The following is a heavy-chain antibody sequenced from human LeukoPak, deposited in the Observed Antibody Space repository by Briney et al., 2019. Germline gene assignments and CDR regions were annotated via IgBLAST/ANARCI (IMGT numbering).Heavy chain of an antibody. D-gene: IGHD2-2*01. CDR1: GFTFSNYA. CDR2: ISGRP. CDR3: AKDRLVPTASTRTVHMDV. V-gene: IGHV3-23*01. Sequence: GGSLRLSCAASGFTFSNYAMSWARQAPGKGLEWVSAISGRPSYADSVKGRFTISRDNSKNTLYLQMNSLRDEDTAVYYCAKDRLVPTASTRTVHMDVWGQGTTVTVSS. J-gene: IGHJ6*02.